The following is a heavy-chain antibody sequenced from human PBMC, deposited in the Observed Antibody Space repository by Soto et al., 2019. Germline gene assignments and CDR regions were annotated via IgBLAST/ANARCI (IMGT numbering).Heavy chain of an antibody. CDR3: ARAPTSRFDY. Sequence: QVQLVESGGGVVQPGRSLRLSCAASGFTFSTFDMHWVRRAPGRGLVWVAVISSDGFTQYYADSIRGRFAISRDNSKNTLYLQMNSLRGEDTAVYYCARAPTSRFDYWGQGTLVTVSA. V-gene: IGHV3-30*09. CDR1: GFTFSTFD. CDR2: ISSDGFTQ. J-gene: IGHJ4*02.